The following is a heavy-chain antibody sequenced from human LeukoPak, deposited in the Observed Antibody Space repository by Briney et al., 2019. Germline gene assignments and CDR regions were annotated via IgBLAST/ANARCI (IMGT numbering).Heavy chain of an antibody. Sequence: PSETLSLTCTVSGGSISSGDYYWSWIRQPPGKGLEWIGYIYYSGSTYYNPSLKSRVTISVDTSKNQFSLKLSSVTAADTAVYYCASLLYDILTGYPSSFDYWGQGTLVTVSS. V-gene: IGHV4-30-4*01. CDR2: IYYSGST. J-gene: IGHJ4*02. CDR3: ASLLYDILTGYPSSFDY. CDR1: GGSISSGDYY. D-gene: IGHD3-9*01.